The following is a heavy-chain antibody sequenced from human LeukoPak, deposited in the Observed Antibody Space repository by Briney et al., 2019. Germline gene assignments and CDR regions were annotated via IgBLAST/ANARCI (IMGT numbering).Heavy chain of an antibody. D-gene: IGHD3-22*01. J-gene: IGHJ3*02. CDR3: ARDADYYYASTLPRGAFDI. V-gene: IGHV1-18*01. Sequence: GASVKVSCKASGYSLTSYGISWVRQAPGQGLEWMGWISAYNGNTNYAQKLQGRVTMTTDTSTSTAYMELRSLRSDDTAVYYCARDADYYYASTLPRGAFDIWGQGTMVTVSS. CDR2: ISAYNGNT. CDR1: GYSLTSYG.